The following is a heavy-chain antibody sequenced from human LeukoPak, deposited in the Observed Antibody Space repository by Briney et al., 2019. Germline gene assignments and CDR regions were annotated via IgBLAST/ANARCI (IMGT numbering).Heavy chain of an antibody. D-gene: IGHD4-17*01. V-gene: IGHV1-2*02. CDR1: GYTFTGYY. Sequence: ASVKVSCKASGYTFTGYYMHWVRQAPGQGLEWMGWINPNSGGTNYAQKFQGRVTMTRDTSISTAYMELSRLRSDDTAVYYCARRVYGGYGQRYYYYYYMDVWGKGTTVTISS. J-gene: IGHJ6*03. CDR3: ARRVYGGYGQRYYYYYYMDV. CDR2: INPNSGGT.